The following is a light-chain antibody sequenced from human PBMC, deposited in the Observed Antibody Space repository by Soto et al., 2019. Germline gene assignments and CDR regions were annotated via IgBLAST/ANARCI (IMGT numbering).Light chain of an antibody. J-gene: IGLJ2*01. V-gene: IGLV1-40*01. Sequence: QSALTQPPSVSGAPGQRVTISCTGSRSNIGAGYDVHWYQQLPGTAPRLLIYDNTNRPSGVPDRFSGSKSGTSASLAITGLQAEDEADYYCQSSDSSLSTIFGGGTKLTVL. CDR3: QSSDSSLSTI. CDR2: DNT. CDR1: RSNIGAGYD.